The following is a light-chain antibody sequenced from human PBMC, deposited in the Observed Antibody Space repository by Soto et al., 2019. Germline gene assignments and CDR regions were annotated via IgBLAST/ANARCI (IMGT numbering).Light chain of an antibody. J-gene: IGKJ3*01. CDR3: QHYNNLPPT. CDR1: QDIGNS. Sequence: DIKMTQSPSSLSASVGDRVTISCQASQDIGNSLNWYQQKPGKAPELLIYDAYNLETGVTSRFSGSGTGTDFTLTISSLQPEDIATYYCQHYNNLPPTFGSGINVDIK. V-gene: IGKV1-33*01. CDR2: DAY.